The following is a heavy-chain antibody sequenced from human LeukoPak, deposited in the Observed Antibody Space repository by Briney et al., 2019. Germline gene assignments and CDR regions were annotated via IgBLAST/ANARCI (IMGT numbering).Heavy chain of an antibody. Sequence: SETLSLTCTVSGVSTTNGIYYWAWIRQPPGKGLEWIGSVHNAGSTYYNLSLRSRVTMSIDTSKNQFSLRLNSVTAADTAVYYCARHAEYNSGWHFYLDHWGQGILVTVSS. V-gene: IGHV4-39*01. CDR1: GVSTTNGIYY. CDR3: ARHAEYNSGWHFYLDH. D-gene: IGHD6-19*01. J-gene: IGHJ4*02. CDR2: VHNAGST.